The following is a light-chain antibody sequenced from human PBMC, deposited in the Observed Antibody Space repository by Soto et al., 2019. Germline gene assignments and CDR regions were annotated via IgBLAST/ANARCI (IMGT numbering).Light chain of an antibody. CDR1: QSILDRSKNKYY. J-gene: IGKJ1*01. CDR2: WAS. V-gene: IGKV4-1*01. CDR3: QQYFTSPWT. Sequence: DIVMTQSPDSLAVSLGERATFNCKSSQSILDRSKNKYYLAWYQQKSGQPPKLLIYWASLRESGVPDRFTGSGSGTDFTLTISRLQAEDVAVYYCQQYFTSPWTFGQGTKVDIK.